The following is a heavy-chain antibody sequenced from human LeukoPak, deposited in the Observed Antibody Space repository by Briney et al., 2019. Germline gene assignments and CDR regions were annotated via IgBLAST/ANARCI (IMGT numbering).Heavy chain of an antibody. Sequence: GGSLRLSCAASGFTFSSYAMCCVRQAPGKGLEWFSAISGSGGSTYYADSVKGRLTISRDNSKNTLYLQMNSLRAEDTAVYYCAKDLARVVVAATSSDYYYGMDVWGQGTTVTVSS. CDR3: AKDLARVVVAATSSDYYYGMDV. J-gene: IGHJ6*02. D-gene: IGHD2-15*01. V-gene: IGHV3-23*01. CDR2: ISGSGGST. CDR1: GFTFSSYA.